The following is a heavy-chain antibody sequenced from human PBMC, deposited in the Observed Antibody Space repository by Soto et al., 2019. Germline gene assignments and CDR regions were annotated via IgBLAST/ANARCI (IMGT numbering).Heavy chain of an antibody. Sequence: GGSLRLSCAASGFTFSDYYMSWIRQAPGKGLEWVSYISSSGSTIYYADSVKGRFTISRDNAKNSLYLQMNSLRAEDTAVYYCARASEYYDYVWGSYRYPSNDYWGQGTLVPVSS. CDR2: ISSSGSTI. CDR1: GFTFSDYY. J-gene: IGHJ4*02. CDR3: ARASEYYDYVWGSYRYPSNDY. V-gene: IGHV3-11*01. D-gene: IGHD3-16*02.